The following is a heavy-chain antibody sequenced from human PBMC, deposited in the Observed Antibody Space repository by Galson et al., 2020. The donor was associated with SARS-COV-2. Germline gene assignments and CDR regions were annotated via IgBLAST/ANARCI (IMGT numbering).Heavy chain of an antibody. J-gene: IGHJ4*02. CDR1: GFSFTTHA. CDR3: AKGQDTGYRGYFDH. V-gene: IGHV3-23*01. D-gene: IGHD5-12*01. CDR2: FSGTGDIT. Sequence: GESLKISCATSGFSFTTHAVSWVRLAPGRGLEWVSGFSGTGDITKYADSVKGRFTISRDISKSTLYLQVNSLRAEDTAVYYCAKGQDTGYRGYFDHWGQGTLVTVSS.